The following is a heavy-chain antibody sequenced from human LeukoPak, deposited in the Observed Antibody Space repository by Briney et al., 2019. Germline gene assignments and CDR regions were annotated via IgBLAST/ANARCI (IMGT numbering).Heavy chain of an antibody. CDR2: ISYDGSNK. J-gene: IGHJ4*02. V-gene: IGHV3-30*18. D-gene: IGHD3-10*01. CDR1: GFTFSSYG. CDR3: AKHRSSITMVRGVLGPIDY. Sequence: GGSLRLSCAASGFTFSSYGMHWVRQAPGKGLEWVAVISYDGSNKYYADSVKGRFTISRDNSKNTLYLQMNSLRAEDTAVYYCAKHRSSITMVRGVLGPIDYWGQGTLVTVSS.